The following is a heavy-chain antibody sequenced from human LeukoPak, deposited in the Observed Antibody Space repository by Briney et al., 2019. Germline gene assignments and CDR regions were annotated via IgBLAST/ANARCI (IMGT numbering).Heavy chain of an antibody. D-gene: IGHD5-24*01. J-gene: IGHJ5*02. CDR2: IYYSGST. CDR1: GGSISSSSYY. V-gene: IGHV4-39*01. CDR3: ARSRDGYNYGGYNWFDP. Sequence: SETLSLTCTVSGGSISSSSYYWGWIRQPPGKGLEWIGSIYYSGSTYYNPSLKSRVTISVDTSKNQFSLKLSSVTAADTAVYYCARSRDGYNYGGYNWFDPWGQGTLVTVSS.